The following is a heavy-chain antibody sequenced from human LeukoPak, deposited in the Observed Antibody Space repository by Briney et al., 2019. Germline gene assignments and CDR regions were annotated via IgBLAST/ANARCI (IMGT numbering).Heavy chain of an antibody. CDR1: GFSFDSDW. Sequence: GGSLRLSCAASGFSFDSDWMDWVRQAPGKGLEWVANIKHDESEKNYLDSVKGRFTISRDNAQNSLYLQMNGLRVEDTAVYYCTRRLDDWGQGTLVTVSS. CDR3: TRRLDD. J-gene: IGHJ4*02. CDR2: IKHDESEK. D-gene: IGHD3-16*01. V-gene: IGHV3-7*01.